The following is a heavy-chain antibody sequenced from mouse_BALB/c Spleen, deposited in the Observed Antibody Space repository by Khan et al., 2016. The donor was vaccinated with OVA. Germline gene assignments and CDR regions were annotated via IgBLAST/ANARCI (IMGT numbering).Heavy chain of an antibody. CDR2: ISNRSTTP. Sequence: EVELVESGGGFMQPGGSLTLSCATSGFTFTDYYMYWVRQTPEKRLEWVAYISNRSTTPYYSDTVRGRFTISRDNAKNTLYLQMSRLKSEDTAMYYCAREGDGGGLAYWGQGTLVTVSA. J-gene: IGHJ3*01. V-gene: IGHV5-12*02. CDR3: AREGDGGGLAY. CDR1: GFTFTDYY. D-gene: IGHD1-1*02.